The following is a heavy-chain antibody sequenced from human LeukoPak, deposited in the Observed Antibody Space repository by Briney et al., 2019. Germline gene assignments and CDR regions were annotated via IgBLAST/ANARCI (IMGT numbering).Heavy chain of an antibody. D-gene: IGHD1-1*01. J-gene: IGHJ6*02. CDR2: ISGSGGST. Sequence: AGGSLRLSCAASGFTVSSNYMSWVRQAPGKGLEWVSAISGSGGSTYYADSVKGRFTISRDNSKNTLFLQMNSLRAEDTAVYYCAKGGTPNGMDVWGQGTTVTVSS. CDR1: GFTVSSNY. CDR3: AKGGTPNGMDV. V-gene: IGHV3-23*01.